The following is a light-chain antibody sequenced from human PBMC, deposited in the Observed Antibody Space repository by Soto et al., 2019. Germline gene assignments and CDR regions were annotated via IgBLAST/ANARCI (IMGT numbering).Light chain of an antibody. CDR1: SSNIGSNT. Sequence: QAVVTQPPSASGTPGQRVTISCSGSSSNIGSNTVNWYQQLPGTAPKLLIYSNDQRPSGVPDRFSGSKSGTSASLAFSGLQSEDEADYYCAAWDDSLNGRVFGGGTKLTVL. CDR3: AAWDDSLNGRV. J-gene: IGLJ3*02. V-gene: IGLV1-44*01. CDR2: SND.